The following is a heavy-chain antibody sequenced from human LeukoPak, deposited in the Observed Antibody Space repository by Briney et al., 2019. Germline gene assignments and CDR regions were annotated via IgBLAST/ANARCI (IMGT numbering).Heavy chain of an antibody. V-gene: IGHV1-2*02. D-gene: IGHD3-3*01. CDR1: GYTFTGYY. CDR2: INPNSGGT. J-gene: IGHJ5*02. Sequence: VSVKVSCKASGYTFTGYYMHWVRQAPGQGLEWMGWINPNSGGTNYAQKFQGRVTMTRDTSISTAYMELSRLRSDDAAVYYCAREGVVLYDFWSGYYRFDPWGQGTLVTVSS. CDR3: AREGVVLYDFWSGYYRFDP.